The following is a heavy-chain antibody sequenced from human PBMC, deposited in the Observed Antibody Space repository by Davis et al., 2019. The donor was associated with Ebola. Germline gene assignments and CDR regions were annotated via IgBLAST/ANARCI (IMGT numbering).Heavy chain of an antibody. D-gene: IGHD6-19*01. CDR2: IDPSDSYT. V-gene: IGHV5-10-1*04. Sequence: GESLKISCKASGYSFTSYWITWVRQMPGKGLEWVGRIDPSDSYTNYGPSFQGQVTISADKSITTAYLQWSSLKASDTAMYYCARPGISSGWSYYFDYWGQGTLVTVSS. J-gene: IGHJ4*02. CDR3: ARPGISSGWSYYFDY. CDR1: GYSFTSYW.